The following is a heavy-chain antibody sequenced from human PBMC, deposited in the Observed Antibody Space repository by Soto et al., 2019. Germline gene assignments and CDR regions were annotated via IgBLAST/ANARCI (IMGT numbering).Heavy chain of an antibody. J-gene: IGHJ5*02. CDR1: GYTFTNND. CDR3: ARMESFGSLNWFDT. V-gene: IGHV1-8*02. CDR2: MNPGSGDT. D-gene: IGHD5-18*01. Sequence: GASVKVSCKASGYTFTNNDVSWVRQATGQGLEWMGWMNPGSGDTGYAQEFQGRVTMTRDISIATAYMELNSLTSEDTAIYYCARMESFGSLNWFDTWGQGTLVTVSS.